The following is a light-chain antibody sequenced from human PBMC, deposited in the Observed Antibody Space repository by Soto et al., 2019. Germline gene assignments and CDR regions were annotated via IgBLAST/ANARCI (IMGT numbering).Light chain of an antibody. CDR1: QSVSNY. CDR3: QQYSSWSPLT. Sequence: EIVMTQSPATLSLSPGERATLSCRTSQSVSNYLAWYQQKPGQAPRLLIYDASNRATGIPARFSGSGSGTEFTLTISSLQSEDSAVYYCQQYSSWSPLTFGGGTKVDIK. CDR2: DAS. V-gene: IGKV3-15*01. J-gene: IGKJ4*01.